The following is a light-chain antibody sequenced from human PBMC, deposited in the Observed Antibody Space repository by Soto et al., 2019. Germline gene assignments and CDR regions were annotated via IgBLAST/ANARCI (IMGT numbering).Light chain of an antibody. Sequence: IVMTHTPYSLALSMGERATINCKSSQSVLYSSNNKNYLAWYQQKPGQPPKLLIYWASTRESGVPDRFSGSGSGTDFTLTISRLEPEDFAVYYCQEYGRSPEPFGQGTNVAIK. V-gene: IGKV4-1*01. J-gene: IGKJ1*01. CDR2: WAS. CDR3: QEYGRSPEP. CDR1: QSVLYSSNNKNY.